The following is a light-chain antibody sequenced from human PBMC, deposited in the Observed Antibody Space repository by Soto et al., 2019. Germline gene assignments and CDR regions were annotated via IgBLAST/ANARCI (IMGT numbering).Light chain of an antibody. CDR1: SSDVGGYNY. CDR3: SSYACPHQYV. Sequence: QSALTQPPSASGSPGQSVTISCTGTSSDVGGYNYVSWYQQHPGKAPKLMIYEVSKRPSGVPDRFSGSKSGNTASLTVSGLQAEDEADYYCSSYACPHQYVFGTGTKVTVL. V-gene: IGLV2-8*01. J-gene: IGLJ1*01. CDR2: EVS.